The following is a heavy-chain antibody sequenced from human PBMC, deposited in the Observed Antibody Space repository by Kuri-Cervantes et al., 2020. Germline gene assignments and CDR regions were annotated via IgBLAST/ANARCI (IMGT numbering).Heavy chain of an antibody. CDR3: ARGVVVAATNASQLRQYYYYYYGMDV. CDR1: GYSFTSYW. V-gene: IGHV5-51*01. CDR2: IYPGDSDT. J-gene: IGHJ6*02. D-gene: IGHD2-15*01. Sequence: GGSLRLSCKGSGYSFTSYWIGWARQMPGKGLEWMGIIYPGDSDTRYSPSFQGQVTISADKSISTAYLQWSSLKASDTAMYYCARGVVVAATNASQLRQYYYYYYGMDVWGQGTTVTVSS.